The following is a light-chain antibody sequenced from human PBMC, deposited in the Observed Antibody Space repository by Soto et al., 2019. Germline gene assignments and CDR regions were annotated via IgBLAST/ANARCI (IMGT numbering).Light chain of an antibody. CDR1: QSVNSNY. J-gene: IGKJ1*01. CDR3: QQYDSTLPT. Sequence: PGDRATLSCRASQSVNSNYLAWYQRKPGQAPRLLIYGASNRATDIPYRFSASGSGTDFTLTITRLEAEDFAVYYCQQYDSTLPTFGQGTKVEVK. CDR2: GAS. V-gene: IGKV3-20*01.